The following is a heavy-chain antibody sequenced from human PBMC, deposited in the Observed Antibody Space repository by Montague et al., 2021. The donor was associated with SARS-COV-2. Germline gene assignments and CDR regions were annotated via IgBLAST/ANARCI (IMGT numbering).Heavy chain of an antibody. D-gene: IGHD1-26*01. CDR3: ARERWAVGVSFDY. V-gene: IGHV6-1*01. Sequence: SAISGDSVSSNSATWHWIRQSPSRGLEWLGRTYYRSRWSNDYAVSVRSRIIINPDTSTNQFSLQLSSVTPEDTAVYFCARERWAVGVSFDYWGQGSQVTVSS. CDR1: GDSVSSNSAT. J-gene: IGHJ4*02. CDR2: TYYRSRWSN.